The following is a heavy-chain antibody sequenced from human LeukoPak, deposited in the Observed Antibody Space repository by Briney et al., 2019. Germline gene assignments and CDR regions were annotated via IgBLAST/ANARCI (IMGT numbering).Heavy chain of an antibody. J-gene: IGHJ6*03. Sequence: GGSLRLSCAASGFTFSSYAMSWVRQAPGKGLEWVSAISGSGSSTYYADSVKGRFTISRDNSKNTLYLQMNSLRAEDTAVYYCAKALDRGYSSDYMDVWGKGTTVTVSS. V-gene: IGHV3-23*01. D-gene: IGHD5-18*01. CDR1: GFTFSSYA. CDR2: ISGSGSST. CDR3: AKALDRGYSSDYMDV.